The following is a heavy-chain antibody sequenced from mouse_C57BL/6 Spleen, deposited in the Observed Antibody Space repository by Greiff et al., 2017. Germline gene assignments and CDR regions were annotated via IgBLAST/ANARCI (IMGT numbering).Heavy chain of an antibody. V-gene: IGHV5-12*01. J-gene: IGHJ4*01. CDR1: GFTFSDYY. Sequence: EVKLMESGGGLVQPGGSLKLSCAASGFTFSDYYMYWVRQTPEKRLEWVAYLSNGGGSTYYPDTVKGRFTISRDNAKNTLYLQMSRLKSEDTAMYYCARPYGNYGGYAMDYWGQGTSVTVSS. D-gene: IGHD2-1*01. CDR2: LSNGGGST. CDR3: ARPYGNYGGYAMDY.